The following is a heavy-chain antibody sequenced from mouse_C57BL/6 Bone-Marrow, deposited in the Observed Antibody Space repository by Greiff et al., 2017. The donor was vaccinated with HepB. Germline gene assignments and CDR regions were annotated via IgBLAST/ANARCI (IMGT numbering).Heavy chain of an antibody. Sequence: VQLKQPGAELVRPGTSVKLSCKASGYTFTSYWMHWVKQRPGQGLEWIGVIDPSDSYTNYNQKFKGKATLTVDTSSSTAYMQLSSLTSEDSAVYYCARRPFAYWGQGTLVTVSA. J-gene: IGHJ3*01. V-gene: IGHV1-59*01. CDR1: GYTFTSYW. CDR3: ARRPFAY. CDR2: IDPSDSYT.